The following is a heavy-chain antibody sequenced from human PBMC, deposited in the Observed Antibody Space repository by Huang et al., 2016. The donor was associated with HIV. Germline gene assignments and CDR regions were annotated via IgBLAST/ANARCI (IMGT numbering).Heavy chain of an antibody. D-gene: IGHD5-18*01. J-gene: IGHJ3*02. V-gene: IGHV3-30-3*01. CDR1: GFPFNNHA. CDR3: ARAKDTWDAYDI. CDR2: ISNDGSNN. Sequence: QVQLVESGGGVVQPGRSLSLSCAASGFPFNNHAMHWVRQAPCKVLEWVAVISNDGSNNYYADSVKGRFTISRDSSKSTLFLHMTSLRTEDTAVYYCARAKDTWDAYDIWGQGTMVIVSS.